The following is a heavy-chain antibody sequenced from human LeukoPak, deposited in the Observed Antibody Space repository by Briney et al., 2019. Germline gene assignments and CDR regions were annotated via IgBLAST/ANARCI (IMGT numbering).Heavy chain of an antibody. D-gene: IGHD3-10*01. V-gene: IGHV3-23*01. Sequence: GGSLRLSCAASGFTFSNYVMTWVRQAPGKGLEWVSAILGSGGGTYYADSVKGRFTISRDNSENTLYLQMNSLRAEDTAVYYCATTPGAYYYYHMDVWGQGTTVTVSS. J-gene: IGHJ6*02. CDR1: GFTFSNYV. CDR2: ILGSGGGT. CDR3: ATTPGAYYYYHMDV.